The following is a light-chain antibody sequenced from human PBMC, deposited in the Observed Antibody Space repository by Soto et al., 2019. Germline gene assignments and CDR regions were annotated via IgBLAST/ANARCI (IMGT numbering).Light chain of an antibody. CDR1: QTISSW. CDR2: KAS. V-gene: IGKV1-5*03. J-gene: IGKJ1*01. CDR3: QQYNTFSPWT. Sequence: DIQMTQSPSTLSGSIGDRVTITCRGSQTISSWLAWYQQKPGKAPKLLLYKASTLKSGGLSRFSGSGSGTEVTLPISSLQPDDFATYYGQQYNTFSPWTFGQGTKVAIK.